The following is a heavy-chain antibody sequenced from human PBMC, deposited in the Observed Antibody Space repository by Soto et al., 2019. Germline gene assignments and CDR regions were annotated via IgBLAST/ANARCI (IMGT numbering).Heavy chain of an antibody. CDR2: ISSNGGST. CDR3: VKEVGCSSTSCYTGTGGMDV. V-gene: IGHV3-64D*06. D-gene: IGHD2-2*02. J-gene: IGHJ6*02. Sequence: GGSLRLSCSASGFTFSSYAMHWVRQAPGKGLEYVSAISSNGGSTYYADSVKGRFTISRDNSKNTLYLQMSSLRAEDTAVYYCVKEVGCSSTSCYTGTGGMDVWGQGXTVTVYS. CDR1: GFTFSSYA.